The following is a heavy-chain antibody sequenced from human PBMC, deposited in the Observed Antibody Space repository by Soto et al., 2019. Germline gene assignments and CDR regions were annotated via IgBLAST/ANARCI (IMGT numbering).Heavy chain of an antibody. D-gene: IGHD6-19*01. CDR1: GDSISSDY. CDR3: AKSLWDTSGWKPAY. CDR2: MYYTGTT. Sequence: PSETLSLTCSVSGDSISSDYWSWIRQPPGKGLEWIGYMYYTGTTNYNPSLRSRVTISLDTSKKQFSLRLSSVTAADTAVYYCAKSLWDTSGWKPAYWGQGTLVTVSS. J-gene: IGHJ4*02. V-gene: IGHV4-59*01.